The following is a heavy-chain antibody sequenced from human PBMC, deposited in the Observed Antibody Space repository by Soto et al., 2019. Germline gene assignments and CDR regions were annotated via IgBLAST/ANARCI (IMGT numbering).Heavy chain of an antibody. CDR2: IYYSGST. J-gene: IGHJ5*02. CDR3: ARDGYGDYTGWFDP. Sequence: QVQLLESGPGLVKPSQTLYLTCTVSGGSISSGGYYCSWIRQHPGKGLEWIGYIYYSGSTYYNPSLKIRVTISVDTSKNQFSLKLSSVTAADTAVYYCARDGYGDYTGWFDPWGQGTLVTVSS. D-gene: IGHD4-17*01. V-gene: IGHV4-31*03. CDR1: GGSISSGGYY.